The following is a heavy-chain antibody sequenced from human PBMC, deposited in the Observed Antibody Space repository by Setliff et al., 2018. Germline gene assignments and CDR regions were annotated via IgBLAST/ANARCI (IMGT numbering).Heavy chain of an antibody. Sequence: SETLSLTCTVSGGSISSSSYYWGWIRQPPGKGLEWIGSIYYSGSTYYNPSLKSRVTISVVTSKNQFSLKLSSVTAADTAVYYCARQDSGWFDYWGQGTLVTVSS. D-gene: IGHD5-12*01. V-gene: IGHV4-39*01. CDR1: GGSISSSSYY. CDR2: IYYSGST. J-gene: IGHJ4*02. CDR3: ARQDSGWFDY.